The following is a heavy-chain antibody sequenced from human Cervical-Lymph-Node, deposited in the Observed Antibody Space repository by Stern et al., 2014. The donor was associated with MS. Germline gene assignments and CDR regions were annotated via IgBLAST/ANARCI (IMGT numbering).Heavy chain of an antibody. CDR2: INPSGGDT. Sequence: HVQLVQSGAEVKKPGASVTVSCKASGYTFTSCYMHWVRQAPGQGLEGMGMINPSGGDTRYEKRFQGRVTMTRDASTSTVYMDLSSLRSEDTAIYYCARDKGDDYDTSGYMGYWGQGTLVTVSS. J-gene: IGHJ4*02. CDR1: GYTFTSCY. CDR3: ARDKGDDYDTSGYMGY. D-gene: IGHD3-22*01. V-gene: IGHV1-46*03.